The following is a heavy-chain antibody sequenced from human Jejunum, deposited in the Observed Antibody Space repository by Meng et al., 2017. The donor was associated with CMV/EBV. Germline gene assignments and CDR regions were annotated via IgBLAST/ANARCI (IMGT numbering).Heavy chain of an antibody. D-gene: IGHD3-10*01. CDR2: INAGNGDT. Sequence: GYTITNDAMQWVRQTPGQRLEWMGWINAGNGDTKYSQKFQGRVTITRDTSASTAYMELSSLRSEDTAVFYCARGIWVRTKFPYYLDLWGQGTLVTVSS. CDR1: GYTITNDA. J-gene: IGHJ4*02. CDR3: ARGIWVRTKFPYYLDL. V-gene: IGHV1-3*01.